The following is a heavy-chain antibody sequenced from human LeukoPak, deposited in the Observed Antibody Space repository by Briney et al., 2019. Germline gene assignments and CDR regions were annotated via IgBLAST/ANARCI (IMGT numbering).Heavy chain of an antibody. CDR3: ARERGMTAMPKPDY. D-gene: IGHD5-18*01. J-gene: IGHJ4*02. Sequence: ASVKVSCKASGYTFTSYGISWVRQAPGQGLEWMGWISAYNGNTNYAQKLQGRVIMTTDTSTSAAYMELRSLRSDDTAVYYCARERGMTAMPKPDYWGQGTLVTVSS. V-gene: IGHV1-18*01. CDR2: ISAYNGNT. CDR1: GYTFTSYG.